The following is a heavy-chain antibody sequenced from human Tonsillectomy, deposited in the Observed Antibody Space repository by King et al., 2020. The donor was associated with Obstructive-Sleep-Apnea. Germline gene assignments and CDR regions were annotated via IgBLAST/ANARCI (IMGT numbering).Heavy chain of an antibody. Sequence: VQLVESGGGLVKPGGSLRLSCAASGFTFSDFYMSWIRQAPGKGLEWVSYITSSGSTKYYADSVKGRFTISRDNAKNSLYLQMNSLRADDAAVYYCARPRYGSGPNWFDPWGQGTLVTVSS. V-gene: IGHV3-11*01. CDR3: ARPRYGSGPNWFDP. CDR2: ITSSGSTK. J-gene: IGHJ5*02. CDR1: GFTFSDFY. D-gene: IGHD6-19*01.